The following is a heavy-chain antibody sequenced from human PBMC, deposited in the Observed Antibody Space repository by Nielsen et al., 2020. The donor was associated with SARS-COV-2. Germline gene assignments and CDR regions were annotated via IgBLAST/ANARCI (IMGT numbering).Heavy chain of an antibody. CDR2: ISSSSSTI. D-gene: IGHD2-15*01. Sequence: GSLKISCAASGFTFSSYSMNWVRQAPGKGLEWVSYISSSSSTIYYADSVKGRFTISRDNAKNSLYLQMNSLRDEDTAVYYCARTACSGGSCYAEDYYYGMDVWGQGTTVTVSS. V-gene: IGHV3-48*02. CDR3: ARTACSGGSCYAEDYYYGMDV. CDR1: GFTFSSYS. J-gene: IGHJ6*02.